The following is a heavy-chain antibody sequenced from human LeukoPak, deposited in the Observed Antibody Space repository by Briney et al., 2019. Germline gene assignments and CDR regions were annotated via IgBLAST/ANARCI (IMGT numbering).Heavy chain of an antibody. V-gene: IGHV4-61*09. D-gene: IGHD6-19*01. CDR1: GGSISSGSYY. CDR3: ARAGGSVGWYGTIDS. Sequence: PSETLSLTCTVSGGSISSGSYYWSWIRQPAGKALEWIGHIYTSGSTSYNPSLQSRVTISVDTSSHQFSLKVTSVTAADTAVYYCARAGGSVGWYGTIDSWGQGTLVTVSS. J-gene: IGHJ4*02. CDR2: IYTSGST.